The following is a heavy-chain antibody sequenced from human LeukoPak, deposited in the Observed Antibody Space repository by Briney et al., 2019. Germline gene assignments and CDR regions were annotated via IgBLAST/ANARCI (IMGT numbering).Heavy chain of an antibody. CDR3: ARAPGYYYSSGYYFDD. Sequence: PSETLSLTCTVSGGSISSGGYYWSWIRQHPGKGLEWIGYIYYSGSTYYNPSLKSRVTISVDTSKTQFALKLSSVTAADAAVYYCARAPGYYYSSGYYFDDWGQGTLVTVS. J-gene: IGHJ4*02. CDR1: GGSISSGGYY. D-gene: IGHD3-22*01. CDR2: IYYSGST. V-gene: IGHV4-31*03.